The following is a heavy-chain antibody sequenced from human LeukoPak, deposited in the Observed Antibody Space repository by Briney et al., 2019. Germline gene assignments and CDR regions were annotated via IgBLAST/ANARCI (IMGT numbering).Heavy chain of an antibody. D-gene: IGHD6-19*01. Sequence: PSETLSLTCTVSGGSISSYYWSWIRQPPGKGLEWIGYIYYSGSTNYNPSLKSRVTISVDTSKNQFSLKLSSVTAADTAVYYCARGIAVAGNPFDYWGRGTLVTVSS. J-gene: IGHJ4*02. CDR1: GGSISSYY. CDR3: ARGIAVAGNPFDY. V-gene: IGHV4-59*01. CDR2: IYYSGST.